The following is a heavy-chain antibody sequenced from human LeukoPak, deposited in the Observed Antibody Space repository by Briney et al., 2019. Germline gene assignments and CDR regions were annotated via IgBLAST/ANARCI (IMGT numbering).Heavy chain of an antibody. CDR2: ISWNSGSI. V-gene: IGHV3-9*02. D-gene: IGHD3-9*01. J-gene: IGHJ3*02. Sequence: GGSLRLSCAASGFTSDDYAMHWVRQAPGKGLEWVSGISWNSGSIGYADSVKGRFTISRDNAKNSLYLQMNSLRAEDTALYYCARTRYYDILTGPDAFDIWGQGTMVTVSS. CDR3: ARTRYYDILTGPDAFDI. CDR1: GFTSDDYA.